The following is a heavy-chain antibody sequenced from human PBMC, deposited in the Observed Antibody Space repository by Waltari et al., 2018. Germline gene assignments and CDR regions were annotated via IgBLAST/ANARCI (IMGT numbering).Heavy chain of an antibody. CDR1: GYTFTDYY. Sequence: EVQLVQSGAEVKKPGATVKISCKVSGYTFTDYYMHWVQQAPGKGLEWMGLVDPEDGETIYAEKFQGRVTITADTSTDTAYMELSSLRSEDTAVYYCATGSSNYYGSGSNGMDVWGQGTTVTVSS. V-gene: IGHV1-69-2*01. CDR3: ATGSSNYYGSGSNGMDV. J-gene: IGHJ6*02. CDR2: VDPEDGET. D-gene: IGHD3-10*01.